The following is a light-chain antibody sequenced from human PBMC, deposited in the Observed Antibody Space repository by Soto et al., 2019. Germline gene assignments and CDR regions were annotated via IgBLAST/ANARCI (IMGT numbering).Light chain of an antibody. V-gene: IGKV3-15*01. CDR3: QQYSNWPLT. CDR1: QTVNSK. Sequence: EIVMTQSPATVSVSQGERASLSCRASQTVNSKMAWYQQKPGQGPRLLIYGASTRATGIPARSSGSGSGTEYTLTISSLQLEDLAVYWCQQYSNWPLTFGQGTTVEI. J-gene: IGKJ1*01. CDR2: GAS.